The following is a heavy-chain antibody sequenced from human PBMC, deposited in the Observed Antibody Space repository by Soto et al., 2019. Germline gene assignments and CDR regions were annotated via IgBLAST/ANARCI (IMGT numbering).Heavy chain of an antibody. CDR1: GYTFTTYT. CDR2: INTGNGNT. J-gene: IGHJ4*02. V-gene: IGHV1-3*04. CDR3: ARPKDYDDCLDL. D-gene: IGHD3-22*01. Sequence: EASVKVSCKASGYTFTTYTIQWVRQAPGQRLEWMGGINTGNGNTRFLQKFQGRVTFTRDTSANTAYMELSSLISEDTAVYYCARPKDYDDCLDLWGQGTLVTVSS.